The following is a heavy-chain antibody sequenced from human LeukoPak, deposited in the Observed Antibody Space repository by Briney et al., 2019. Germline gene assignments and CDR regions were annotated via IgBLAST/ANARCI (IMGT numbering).Heavy chain of an antibody. Sequence: SVKVSCKASGGAFSSYTISWVRQAPGQGLEWMGRIIPILGIANYAQKFQGRVTITADKSTSTAYMELSSLRSEDTAVYYCARGTAAIRGNAFDIWGQGTMVTVSS. CDR3: ARGTAAIRGNAFDI. D-gene: IGHD2-2*02. CDR2: IIPILGIA. J-gene: IGHJ3*02. V-gene: IGHV1-69*02. CDR1: GGAFSSYT.